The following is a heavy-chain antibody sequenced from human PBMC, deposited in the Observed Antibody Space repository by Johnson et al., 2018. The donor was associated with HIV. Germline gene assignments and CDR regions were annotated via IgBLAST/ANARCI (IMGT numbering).Heavy chain of an antibody. CDR2: IRSDGNIK. J-gene: IGHJ3*02. D-gene: IGHD1-26*01. Sequence: QVQLVESGGGLVQPGGSLRLSCAASGFMFSSFAMHWVRQAPGKGLEWVAFIRSDGNIKYYSDSVKGRVTISRDNSKNTLYLQMNSLRAEDTAVYYCAKDEFKWELLHIWGQGTMVTVSS. CDR3: AKDEFKWELLHI. V-gene: IGHV3-30*02. CDR1: GFMFSSFA.